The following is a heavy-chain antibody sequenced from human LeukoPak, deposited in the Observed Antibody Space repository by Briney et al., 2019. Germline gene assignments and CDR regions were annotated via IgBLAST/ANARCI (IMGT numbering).Heavy chain of an antibody. V-gene: IGHV3-74*01. CDR3: ASGDYHYYYMDV. J-gene: IGHJ6*03. CDR2: INRDGSST. D-gene: IGHD3-10*01. Sequence: GGSLRLSXAASGFTFSSYWMHWVRQAPGKGLVWVSRINRDGSSTSYADSVKGRFTISRDNAKNTLYLQMNSLRAEDTAVYYCASGDYHYYYMDVWGTGTTVTVSS. CDR1: GFTFSSYW.